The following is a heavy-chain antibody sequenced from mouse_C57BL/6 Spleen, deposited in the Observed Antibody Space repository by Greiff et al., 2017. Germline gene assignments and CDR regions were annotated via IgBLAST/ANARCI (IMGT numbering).Heavy chain of an antibody. V-gene: IGHV1-50*01. D-gene: IGHD1-1*01. CDR2: IDPSDSYT. Sequence: QVQLQQPGAELVKPGASVKLSCKASGYTFTSYWMQWVKQRPGQGLEWIGEIDPSDSYTNYNQKFKGKATLTVDTSSSTAYMQLSSLTSEDSAVYYCARGYGSSYRYFDVWGTVTTVTGSS. CDR3: ARGYGSSYRYFDV. J-gene: IGHJ1*03. CDR1: GYTFTSYW.